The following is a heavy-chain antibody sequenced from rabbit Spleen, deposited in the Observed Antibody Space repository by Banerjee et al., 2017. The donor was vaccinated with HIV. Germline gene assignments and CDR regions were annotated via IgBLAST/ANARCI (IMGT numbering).Heavy chain of an antibody. CDR3: ARGSATMTMVITGYYLSL. Sequence: QEQLVESGGGLVQPEGSLALTCTASGFSFSSYWMCWVRQAPGKGLEWIACMDAGSSGSNYYASWAKGRFTISKTSSTTVTLQMTSLTAADTATYFCARGSATMTMVITGYYLSLWGPGTLVTVS. CDR1: GFSFSSYW. D-gene: IGHD2-1*01. V-gene: IGHV1S45*01. CDR2: MDAGSSGSN. J-gene: IGHJ4*01.